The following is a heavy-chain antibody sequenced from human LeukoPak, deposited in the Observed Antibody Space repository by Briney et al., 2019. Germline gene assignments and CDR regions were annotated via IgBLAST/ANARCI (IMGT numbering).Heavy chain of an antibody. CDR1: GGSFSGYY. CDR2: VYYSGST. V-gene: IGHV4-30-4*01. J-gene: IGHJ4*02. Sequence: KPSETLSLTCAVYGGSFSGYYWSWIRQPPGKGLEWIGYVYYSGSTYYNPSLKSRVTISVDTSKNQFSLKLSSVTAADTAVYYCARARDDSSGYYAYYFDYWGQGTLVTVSS. D-gene: IGHD3-22*01. CDR3: ARARDDSSGYYAYYFDY.